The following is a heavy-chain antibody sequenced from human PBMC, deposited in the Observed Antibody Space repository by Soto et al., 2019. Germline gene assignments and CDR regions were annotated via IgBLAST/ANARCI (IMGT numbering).Heavy chain of an antibody. V-gene: IGHV3-30*03. D-gene: IGHD6-6*01. J-gene: IGHJ4*02. Sequence: QVQLVESGGGVVQPGRSLRLSCTASGLIFSTNGMHWVRQAPGKGLEWVAHISDDGGDTYYADSVRGRFTISRDNSKSTLYLQMKSLRVDDTAVYYCARDRYSSSPGHLEYWGQGTLVTVSS. CDR1: GLIFSTNG. CDR2: ISDDGGDT. CDR3: ARDRYSSSPGHLEY.